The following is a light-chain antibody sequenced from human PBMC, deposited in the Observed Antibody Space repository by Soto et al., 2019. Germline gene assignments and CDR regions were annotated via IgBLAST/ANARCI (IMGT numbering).Light chain of an antibody. J-gene: IGKJ5*01. CDR2: DAS. Sequence: DIVMTQYPNSLAVPLGGRATIDSRASQSVSSYLAWYQQKPGQAPRLLIYDASNRATSIPARFSGRGSGTDFTLTISSLEPEDFAVYNCQQRSNWPRSTFGQGTRLEIK. V-gene: IGKV3-11*01. CDR1: QSVSSY. CDR3: QQRSNWPRST.